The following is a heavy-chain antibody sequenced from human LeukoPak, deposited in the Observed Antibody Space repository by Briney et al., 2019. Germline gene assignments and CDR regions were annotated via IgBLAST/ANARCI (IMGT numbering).Heavy chain of an antibody. D-gene: IGHD5-12*01. J-gene: IGHJ4*02. V-gene: IGHV1-18*01. CDR3: ARGGTVATERTGDY. CDR2: ISVYNGNT. Sequence: ASVKVSCKASGYTFTSYGISWVRQAPGQGLEWMGWISVYNGNTNYAQKFQDRVTVTTDTSTSIAYMELRSLRFDDTAVYYCARGGTVATERTGDYWGQGTLVIVSS. CDR1: GYTFTSYG.